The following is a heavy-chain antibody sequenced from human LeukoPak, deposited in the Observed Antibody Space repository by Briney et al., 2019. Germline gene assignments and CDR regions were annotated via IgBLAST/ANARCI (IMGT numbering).Heavy chain of an antibody. V-gene: IGHV3-23*01. CDR2: ISGSGGST. J-gene: IGHJ4*02. CDR3: AKAVAVAGTIDY. CDR1: GFTFSSYA. Sequence: GGSLRLSCAASGFTFSSYAMSWVRQAPGKGLEWVSAISGSGGSTYYADSVKGRFTISRDNSKNTLYLQMNTLRAEDTAVYYCAKAVAVAGTIDYWGQGTLVTVSS. D-gene: IGHD6-19*01.